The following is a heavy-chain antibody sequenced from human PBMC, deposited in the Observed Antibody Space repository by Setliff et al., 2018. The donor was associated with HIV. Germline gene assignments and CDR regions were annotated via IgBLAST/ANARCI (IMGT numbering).Heavy chain of an antibody. CDR1: GGSISNYY. CDR3: ARGLSFYDPGGFDY. D-gene: IGHD3-22*01. V-gene: IGHV4-4*07. CDR2: IYSSGRT. Sequence: SETLSLTCTVSGGSISNYYWSWIRQPAEKGLEWIVRIYSSGRTHYNPSLKSRVTMSLDTSKNQFSLKLSSVTAADTAFYYCARGLSFYDPGGFDYWGQGTLVTVSS. J-gene: IGHJ4*02.